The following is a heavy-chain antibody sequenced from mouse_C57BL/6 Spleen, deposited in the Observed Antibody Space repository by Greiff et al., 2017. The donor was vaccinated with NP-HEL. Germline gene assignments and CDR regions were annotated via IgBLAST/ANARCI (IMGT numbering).Heavy chain of an antibody. CDR1: GYTFTDYY. V-gene: IGHV1-26*01. CDR3: AREENYAMDY. J-gene: IGHJ4*01. CDR2: INPNNGGT. Sequence: VQLQQSGPELVKPGASVKISCKASGYTFTDYYMNWVKQSHGKSLEWIGDINPNNGGTSYNQKFKGKATLTVDKSSSTAYMELRSLTSEDSAVYYCAREENYAMDYWGQGTSVTVSS.